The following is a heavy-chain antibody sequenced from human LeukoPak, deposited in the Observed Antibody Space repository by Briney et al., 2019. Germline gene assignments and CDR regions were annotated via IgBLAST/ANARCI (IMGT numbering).Heavy chain of an antibody. CDR3: AREKGRGVISPYYDY. CDR1: GFTFSSYS. V-gene: IGHV3-53*01. J-gene: IGHJ4*02. D-gene: IGHD3-10*01. Sequence: GGSLRLSCAASGFTFSSYSMSWVRQAPGKGLEWVSVIYSDGSTYYEDSVKGRFTISRDTSKNTLSLQMNSLRVEDTAVYYCAREKGRGVISPYYDYWGQGTLVTVSS. CDR2: IYSDGST.